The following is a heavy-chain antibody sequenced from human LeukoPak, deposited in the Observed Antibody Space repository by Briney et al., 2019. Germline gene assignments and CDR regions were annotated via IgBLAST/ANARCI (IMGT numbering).Heavy chain of an antibody. J-gene: IGHJ6*02. CDR3: ARDRYNYGRDFYYHGADV. CDR2: FYRDGSK. Sequence: PGGSLRLSCAASGPTVRRNAMSWVRQAPGKGLEFISGFYRDGSKADSVKGRFTLSRDDSKNMLHLQMNSLRAEDTAIYYCARDRYNYGRDFYYHGADVWGQGTTVIVSS. D-gene: IGHD5-24*01. V-gene: IGHV3-53*01. CDR1: GPTVRRNA.